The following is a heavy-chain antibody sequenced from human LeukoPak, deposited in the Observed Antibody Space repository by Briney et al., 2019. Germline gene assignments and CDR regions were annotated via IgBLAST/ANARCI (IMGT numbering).Heavy chain of an antibody. J-gene: IGHJ4*02. CDR2: ISGSGGST. Sequence: PGGSLRLSCAASGFTFSSYGMSWVRQAPGKGLEWVSAISGSGGSTYYADSVKGRFTISRDNSKNTLYLQMNSPRAADTAVYYCARGDYCSGGSCYFVYWGQGTLVTVSS. CDR1: GFTFSSYG. V-gene: IGHV3-23*01. CDR3: ARGDYCSGGSCYFVY. D-gene: IGHD2-15*01.